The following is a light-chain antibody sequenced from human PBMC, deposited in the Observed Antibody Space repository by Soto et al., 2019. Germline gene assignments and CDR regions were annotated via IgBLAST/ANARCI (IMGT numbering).Light chain of an antibody. V-gene: IGLV2-23*01. CDR3: CSYAGSGVV. CDR2: EGS. J-gene: IGLJ2*01. CDR1: SSDVGSYNL. Sequence: QSVLTQPASVSGSPGQSITISCTGTSSDVGSYNLVSWYQQYPGKAPKLMIYEGSKRPSGVSNRFSGSKSGNTASLTISGLQAEDEADYYCCSYAGSGVVFGGGTKLTVL.